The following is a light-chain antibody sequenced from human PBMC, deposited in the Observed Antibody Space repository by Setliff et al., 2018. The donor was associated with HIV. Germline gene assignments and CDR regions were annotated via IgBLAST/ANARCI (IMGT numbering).Light chain of an antibody. V-gene: IGLV2-11*01. CDR1: SSDVGGYNY. CDR3: CSDAGSYTSLYG. CDR2: DVT. J-gene: IGLJ1*01. Sequence: QSVLTQPRSVSGSPGQSVTISCTGTSSDVGGYNYVSWYQHLPGKAPKLMIYDVTKRPSGVPDRFSGSKSGNTASLTISGLQSEDEADYYCCSDAGSYTSLYGFGTGTKVTVL.